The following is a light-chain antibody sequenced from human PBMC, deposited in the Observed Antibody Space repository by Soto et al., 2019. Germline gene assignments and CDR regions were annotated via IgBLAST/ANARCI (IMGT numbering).Light chain of an antibody. V-gene: IGLV4-69*01. CDR1: SGHSSYA. CDR3: QTWGTGPWVV. Sequence: QPVLTQSPSASASLGASVKLTCTLSSGHSSYAIAWHQQQPEKGPRYLMKLNSDGSHSKGDGIPDRFSGSSSGAERYLTISSLQSEDEADYYCQTWGTGPWVVFGGGTQLTVL. CDR2: LNSDGSH. J-gene: IGLJ2*01.